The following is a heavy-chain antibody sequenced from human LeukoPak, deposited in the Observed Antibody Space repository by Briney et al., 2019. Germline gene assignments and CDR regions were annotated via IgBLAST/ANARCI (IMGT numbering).Heavy chain of an antibody. J-gene: IGHJ4*02. V-gene: IGHV1-2*02. D-gene: IGHD6-19*01. CDR1: GYTFTGYY. CDR3: ARDTGIAVLSDY. Sequence: ASVKVSCKASGYTFTGYYVHWVRQAPGQGLEWMGWINPNNGGADSAQKFQGRVTMTRDTSSSTAYMELSRLTSDNTAMYYCARDTGIAVLSDYWGQGTLVTVSS. CDR2: INPNNGGA.